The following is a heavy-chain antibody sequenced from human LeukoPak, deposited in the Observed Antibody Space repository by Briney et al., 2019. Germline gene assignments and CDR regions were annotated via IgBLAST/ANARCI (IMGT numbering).Heavy chain of an antibody. Sequence: PSETLSLTCAVYGGSFSGYYWSWIRQPPGKGLEWIGEINHSGSTNYNPSLKSRVTISVDTSKNQFSLKLSSVTAADTAVYYCARGRNTMVRGVYSRYYYYMDVWGQGTLVTVSS. V-gene: IGHV4-34*01. D-gene: IGHD3-10*01. CDR2: INHSGST. CDR3: ARGRNTMVRGVYSRYYYYMDV. CDR1: GGSFSGYY. J-gene: IGHJ6*03.